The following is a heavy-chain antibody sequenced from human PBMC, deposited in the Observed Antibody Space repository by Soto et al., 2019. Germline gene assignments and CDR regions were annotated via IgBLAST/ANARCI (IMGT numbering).Heavy chain of an antibody. CDR3: AKLGCGGDCSLGHAFDI. Sequence: GGSLILSCAVSGFPFSSSPMILVRRAPGKGLEWVSAISGSGGSTYYADSVKGRFSISRDNSKNTLFLQMNSLRAEDTAVYYCAKLGCGGDCSLGHAFDIWGQGTMVTVSS. V-gene: IGHV3-23*01. CDR1: GFPFSSSP. CDR2: ISGSGGST. J-gene: IGHJ3*02. D-gene: IGHD2-21*01.